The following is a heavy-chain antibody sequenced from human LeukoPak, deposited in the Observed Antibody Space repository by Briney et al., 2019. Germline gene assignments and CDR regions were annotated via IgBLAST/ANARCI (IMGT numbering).Heavy chain of an antibody. Sequence: GSLRLSCAVSGITLSNYGMSWVRQAPGKGLEWVAGISDSGGRTKYADSVKGRFTISRDNSTNTLYLQMNSLRAEDTAVYFCAKRGVVIRVILVGFHKEAYYFDSWGQGALVTVSS. CDR2: ISDSGGRT. CDR1: GITLSNYG. V-gene: IGHV3-23*01. J-gene: IGHJ4*02. D-gene: IGHD3-22*01. CDR3: AKRGVVIRVILVGFHKEAYYFDS.